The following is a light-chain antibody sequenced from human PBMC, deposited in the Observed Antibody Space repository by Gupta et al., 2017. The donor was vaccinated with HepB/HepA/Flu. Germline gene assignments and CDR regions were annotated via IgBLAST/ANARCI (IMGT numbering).Light chain of an antibody. CDR2: QDI. Sequence: SSALPQPPSISVSPGQTASITCSGHKLVDKYASWYQQQSGQAPVLVIYQDIKRPSEIPARFSGSNSGNTATLTLRVTQAMDGDDYYCQAWDTSTAVFGGGTKLTVL. CDR3: QAWDTSTAV. CDR1: KLVDKY. J-gene: IGLJ2*01. V-gene: IGLV3-1*01.